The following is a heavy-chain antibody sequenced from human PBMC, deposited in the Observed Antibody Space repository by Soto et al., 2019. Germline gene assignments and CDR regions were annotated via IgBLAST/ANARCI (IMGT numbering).Heavy chain of an antibody. CDR3: ARQSRSYYDILTGYHPYYYYGMDV. CDR1: GGTFSSYA. V-gene: IGHV1-69*01. Sequence: QVQLVQSGAEVKKPGSSVKVSCKASGGTFSSYAIRWVRQAPGQGLEWMGGIIPIFGTANYAQKFQGRVKITDDESTSTAYMELSSVRSEDTAVYYCARQSRSYYDILTGYHPYYYYGMDVWGQGTTVTVSS. CDR2: IIPIFGTA. J-gene: IGHJ6*02. D-gene: IGHD3-9*01.